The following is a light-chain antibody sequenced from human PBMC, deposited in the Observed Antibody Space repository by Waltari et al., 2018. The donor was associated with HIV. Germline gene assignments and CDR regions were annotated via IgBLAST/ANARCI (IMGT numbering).Light chain of an antibody. CDR3: QQYYSTLLT. Sequence: DIVMPQSPDSLAVSLGERATINCKSSQSVLYSSNNKNYLAWYQQKPGQPPKLLIYWASTRESGVPDRFSGSGSGTDFTLTISSLQAEDVAVYYCQQYYSTLLTFGGGTKVEIK. CDR2: WAS. V-gene: IGKV4-1*01. J-gene: IGKJ4*01. CDR1: QSVLYSSNNKNY.